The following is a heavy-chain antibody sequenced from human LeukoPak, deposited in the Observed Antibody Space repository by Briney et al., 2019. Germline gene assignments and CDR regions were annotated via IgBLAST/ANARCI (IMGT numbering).Heavy chain of an antibody. CDR3: ARLAVVGSSKSWFDP. V-gene: IGHV5-51*01. CDR1: GYSFSTYW. CDR2: IYPGDSDI. D-gene: IGHD1-26*01. Sequence: GESLKISCQGSGYSFSTYWIGWVRQLPGKGLEGMGIIYPGDSDIRYSPSFQGQVTISVDKSINTAYLQWSSLKASDTAIYYCARLAVVGSSKSWFDPWGQGTLVTVSS. J-gene: IGHJ5*02.